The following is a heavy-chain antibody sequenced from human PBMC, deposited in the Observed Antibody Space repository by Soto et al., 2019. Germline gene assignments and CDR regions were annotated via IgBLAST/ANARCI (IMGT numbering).Heavy chain of an antibody. CDR1: GGSFSGYY. D-gene: IGHD2-2*01. CDR3: AREEVPQWFTRGYYGMDV. CDR2: INHSGST. J-gene: IGHJ6*02. Sequence: ETLSLTCAVHGGSFSGYYWTWIRQPPGKGLEWIGDINHSGSTNYNSSLKSRVTISVDTSKNQLSLKLRSVTAADTAVYYCAREEVPQWFTRGYYGMDVWGQGTTVTVSS. V-gene: IGHV4-34*01.